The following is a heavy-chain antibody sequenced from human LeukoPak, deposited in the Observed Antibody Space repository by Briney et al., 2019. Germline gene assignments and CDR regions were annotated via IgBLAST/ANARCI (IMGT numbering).Heavy chain of an antibody. J-gene: IGHJ6*03. Sequence: ASVKVSCKASGYTFTSYDINWVRQATGQGLEWMGWMNPNSGNTGYAQKFQGRVTMTRNTSISTAYMGLSSLRSEDTAVYYCARGGLGGVGATEYYYYYMDVWGKGITVTVSS. D-gene: IGHD1-26*01. CDR2: MNPNSGNT. CDR1: GYTFTSYD. CDR3: ARGGLGGVGATEYYYYYMDV. V-gene: IGHV1-8*01.